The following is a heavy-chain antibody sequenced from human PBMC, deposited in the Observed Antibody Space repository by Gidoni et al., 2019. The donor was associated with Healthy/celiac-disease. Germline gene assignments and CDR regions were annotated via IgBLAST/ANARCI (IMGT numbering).Heavy chain of an antibody. CDR1: GFTFSSYA. V-gene: IGHV3-23*01. CDR2: ISGSGGST. Sequence: EVQLLESGGGLVQPGGSLRLSCAASGFTFSSYAMSWVRQAPGKGLEWVSAISGSGGSTYYADSVKGRFTISRDNSKNTLYLQMNSLRAEDTAVYYCAKGGWDCSSTSCYYAGHVRYYYYYMDVWGKGTTVTVSS. CDR3: AKGGWDCSSTSCYYAGHVRYYYYYMDV. J-gene: IGHJ6*03. D-gene: IGHD2-2*01.